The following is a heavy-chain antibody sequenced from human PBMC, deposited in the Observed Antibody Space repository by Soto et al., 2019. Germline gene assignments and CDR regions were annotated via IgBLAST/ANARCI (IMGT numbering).Heavy chain of an antibody. V-gene: IGHV4-34*01. Sequence: QVQLQQWGAGLLKPSETLSLTCAVYGGSFSGYYWSWIRQPPGKGLEWIGEINHSGSTNYNPSHKSRVTISVDTSKNQFSLKLCSVTAADTAVYYCARDYYDSSGRRTSYYWGHGTVVTVSS. CDR2: INHSGST. CDR1: GGSFSGYY. D-gene: IGHD3-22*01. CDR3: ARDYYDSSGRRTSYY. J-gene: IGHJ4*01.